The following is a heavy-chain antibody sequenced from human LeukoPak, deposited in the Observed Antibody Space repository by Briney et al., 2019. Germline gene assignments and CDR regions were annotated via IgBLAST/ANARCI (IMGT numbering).Heavy chain of an antibody. V-gene: IGHV3-23*01. CDR3: APLQPRRNTFPFDY. J-gene: IGHJ4*02. CDR1: GFPFSSYA. D-gene: IGHD3-16*02. Sequence: GGSLRLSCAASGFPFSSYAMSWVRQAPGKGLEWVSAISGSGGSTYYADSVKGRFTISRDNSKNTLYLQMNSLGAEDTAVYYCAPLQPRRNTFPFDYWGQGTLVTVSS. CDR2: ISGSGGST.